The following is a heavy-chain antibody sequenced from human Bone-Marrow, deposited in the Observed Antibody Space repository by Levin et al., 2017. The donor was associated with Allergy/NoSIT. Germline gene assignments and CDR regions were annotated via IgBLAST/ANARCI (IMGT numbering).Heavy chain of an antibody. V-gene: IGHV1-69*13. J-gene: IGHJ6*04. D-gene: IGHD3-9*01. CDR3: AREEGVIRFFERGPDV. Sequence: GASVKVSCKASGGTFSNCALNWVRQAPGQGLEWMGGIIPMFGTANYARKYRGRVAITADESTSTAYMELGSLTSEDTAVYYCAREEGVIRFFERGPDVWGRGTTVTVTS. CDR2: IIPMFGTA. CDR1: GGTFSNCA.